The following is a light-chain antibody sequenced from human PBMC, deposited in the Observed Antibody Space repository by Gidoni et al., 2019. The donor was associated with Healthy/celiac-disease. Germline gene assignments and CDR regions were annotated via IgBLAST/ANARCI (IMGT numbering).Light chain of an antibody. J-gene: IGLJ2*01. CDR2: QDS. Sequence: SYELTQPRSVSVPPGQTASITCSGDKLGDKYACWYQQKPGQSPVLVIYQDSKRPSGIPERFSGSNSGNTATLTISGTQAMDEADYYCQAWDSSTVVFGGGTKLTVL. CDR3: QAWDSSTVV. V-gene: IGLV3-1*01. CDR1: KLGDKY.